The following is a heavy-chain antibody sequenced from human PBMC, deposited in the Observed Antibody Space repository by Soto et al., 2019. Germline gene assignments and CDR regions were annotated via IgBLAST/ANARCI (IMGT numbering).Heavy chain of an antibody. CDR3: ARGLTTYDY. Sequence: PSETLSLTCAVYGGSFSGYYCSWIRQPPGKGLEWIGEINHSGSTNYNPSLKSRVTISVDTSKNQFSLKLSSVTAADTAVYYCARGLTTYDYWGQGTLVTVSS. J-gene: IGHJ4*02. CDR2: INHSGST. V-gene: IGHV4-34*01. D-gene: IGHD1-1*01. CDR1: GGSFSGYY.